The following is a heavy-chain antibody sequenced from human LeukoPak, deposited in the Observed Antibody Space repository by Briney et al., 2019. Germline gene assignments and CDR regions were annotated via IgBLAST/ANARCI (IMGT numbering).Heavy chain of an antibody. V-gene: IGHV3-43*02. CDR2: LSGVGGST. CDR1: GFTFDDYA. D-gene: IGHD6-6*01. CDR3: AKDAQDSSSSWYYYYMDV. Sequence: GGSLRLSRAASGFTFDDYAMHWVRQPPGKGLEWVSLLSGVGGSTDYADSVKGGFTISIDNSKNSLYLQMNSLRTEDTALYYCAKDAQDSSSSWYYYYMDVWGKGTTVSVSS. J-gene: IGHJ6*03.